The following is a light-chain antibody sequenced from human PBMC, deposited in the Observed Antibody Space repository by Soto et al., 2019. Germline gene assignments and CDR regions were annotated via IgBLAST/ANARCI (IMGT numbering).Light chain of an antibody. CDR3: MQYTHWTHT. CDR2: AVF. CDR1: QSLLSSYGDTL. J-gene: IGKJ4*01. Sequence: DVVMTQSPPSLPVSLGQPASISCRSSQSLLSSYGDTLLDWFHQRPGQSPRRLVHAVFKRDSGVPDRFGGSGSDANFTLKISRVEAEDVGIYYCMQYTHWTHTFGGGTKVDIK. V-gene: IGKV2-30*01.